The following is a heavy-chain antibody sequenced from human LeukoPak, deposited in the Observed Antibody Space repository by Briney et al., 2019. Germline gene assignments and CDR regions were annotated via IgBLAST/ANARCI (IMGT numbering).Heavy chain of an antibody. V-gene: IGHV3-7*03. Sequence: GGSLRLSCAASGFMFSSNWMSWVRLAPGKGLEWVANIKEDGTETYCVDSVKGRFTISRDNAKNSLYLQMNSLRVEDTAVYYCAKEGRSLQTYWGQGTLVTVSS. CDR1: GFMFSSNW. CDR3: AKEGRSLQTY. CDR2: IKEDGTET. J-gene: IGHJ4*02. D-gene: IGHD5-24*01.